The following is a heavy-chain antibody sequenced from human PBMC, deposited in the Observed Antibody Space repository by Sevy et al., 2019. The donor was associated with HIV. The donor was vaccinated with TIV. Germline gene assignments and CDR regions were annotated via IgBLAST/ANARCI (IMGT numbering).Heavy chain of an antibody. D-gene: IGHD3-10*01. Sequence: SETLSLTCAVSGGSIISDNYSWSWMRQPLGKGLEWIGYIYHSGSTHYNLSLRSRVTISVDRSKNQFSLKLRSVTAGDTAVYYCARDALATGWFDPWGQGTLVTVSS. CDR3: ARDALATGWFDP. J-gene: IGHJ5*02. CDR1: GGSIISDNYS. CDR2: IYHSGST. V-gene: IGHV4-30-2*01.